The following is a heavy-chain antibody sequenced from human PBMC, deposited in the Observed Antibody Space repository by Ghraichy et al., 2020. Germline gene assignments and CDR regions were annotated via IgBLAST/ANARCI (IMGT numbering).Heavy chain of an antibody. CDR3: ARDGDPYFYYYAMDV. J-gene: IGHJ6*02. V-gene: IGHV3-21*01. CDR2: ITSDSSYI. CDR1: GFTFRTYD. Sequence: GGSLRLSCAASGFTFRTYDMNWVLQAPGKGLEWVSSITSDSSYIYYGDSVKGRFTISRDNAKNSMYLQMNSLRAEDTAVYFCARDGDPYFYYYAMDVWGQGTTVTVSS. D-gene: IGHD2-21*01.